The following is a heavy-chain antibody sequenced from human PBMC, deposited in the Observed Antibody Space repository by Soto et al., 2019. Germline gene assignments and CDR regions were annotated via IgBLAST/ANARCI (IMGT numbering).Heavy chain of an antibody. D-gene: IGHD2-21*02. CDR3: VQSRCGGDCLQSYSSHSYYGLDV. Sequence: QITLKESGPTLVKPTQTLTLTCTFSGLSLSTTGVGVGWIRQPPGKALEWLALIYWDDDKRYSPSLKSRLTIPKHTSKNQVVLTMTNMDPVDTATYYCVQSRCGGDCLQSYSSHSYYGLDVWGQGTTVTVSS. CDR1: GLSLSTTGVG. CDR2: IYWDDDK. V-gene: IGHV2-5*02. J-gene: IGHJ6*02.